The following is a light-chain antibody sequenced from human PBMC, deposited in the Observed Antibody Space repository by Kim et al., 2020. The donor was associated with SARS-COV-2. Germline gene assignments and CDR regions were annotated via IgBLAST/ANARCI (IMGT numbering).Light chain of an antibody. CDR3: QQRSNWPLT. Sequence: WSPGEMATLSSRAIQGVSSYLAWYHQRPGQAPRLLIYDASNRATGIPARFSGSGSGTDFTLTISSLEPEDFAIYYCQQRSNWPLTFGGGTKVDIK. J-gene: IGKJ4*01. V-gene: IGKV3-11*01. CDR1: QGVSSY. CDR2: DAS.